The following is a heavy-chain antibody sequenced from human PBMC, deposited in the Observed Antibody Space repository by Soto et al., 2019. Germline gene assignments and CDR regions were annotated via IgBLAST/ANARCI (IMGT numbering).Heavy chain of an antibody. J-gene: IGHJ6*02. Sequence: GGSLRLSCSASGFTFSSYAMHWVRQAPGKGLEYVSAISSNGGSTYYADSVKGRFTISRDNSKNTLYLQMGSLRAEDTAVYYCVKDADIVLIGNGMDVWGQGTTVTVSS. D-gene: IGHD2-8*01. CDR1: GFTFSSYA. CDR3: VKDADIVLIGNGMDV. V-gene: IGHV3-64D*08. CDR2: ISSNGGST.